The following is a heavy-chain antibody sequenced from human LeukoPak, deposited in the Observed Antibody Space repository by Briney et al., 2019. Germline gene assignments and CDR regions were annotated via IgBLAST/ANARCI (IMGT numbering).Heavy chain of an antibody. V-gene: IGHV3-74*01. CDR3: ATGYRDYGVGY. Sequence: PGGSLRLSCAASGFTFSSYWMHWVRQAPGKGLAWVSLINTDGSTTTYADSVKGRFTISRDNAKNTLPLQMNSLRAEDTAVYYCATGYRDYGVGYWGQGTLVTVSS. D-gene: IGHD5-12*01. CDR1: GFTFSSYW. J-gene: IGHJ4*02. CDR2: INTDGSTT.